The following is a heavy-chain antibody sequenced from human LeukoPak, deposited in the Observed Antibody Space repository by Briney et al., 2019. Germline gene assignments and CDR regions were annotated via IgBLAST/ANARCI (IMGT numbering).Heavy chain of an antibody. CDR1: GGSISSGDYY. Sequence: PSDTLSLTCTVSGGSISSGDYYWSWIRQPPGKGLEWIGYSYYSGSTYYNPSLKSRVTISVDTSKNHFSLKLSSVTAADTAVYYCARGPRWKEFDYWGQGTLVTVSS. CDR2: SYYSGST. CDR3: ARGPRWKEFDY. D-gene: IGHD4-23*01. V-gene: IGHV4-30-4*02. J-gene: IGHJ4*02.